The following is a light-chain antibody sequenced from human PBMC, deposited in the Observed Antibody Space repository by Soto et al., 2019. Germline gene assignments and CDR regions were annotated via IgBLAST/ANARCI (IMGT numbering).Light chain of an antibody. CDR2: ANS. CDR1: SSNIGAGYD. CDR3: QSYDSSLSVHYV. J-gene: IGLJ1*01. Sequence: QAVVTQPPSVSGAPGQRVTISCTGSSSNIGAGYDVHWYQQLPGTAPKLLIYANSNRPSGVPDRFSGSKSGTSASLAITGLQAEDEADYYCQSYDSSLSVHYVFGTGTKLTVL. V-gene: IGLV1-40*01.